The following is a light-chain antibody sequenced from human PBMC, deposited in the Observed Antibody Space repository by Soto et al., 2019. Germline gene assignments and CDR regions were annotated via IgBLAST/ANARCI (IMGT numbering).Light chain of an antibody. CDR1: SSDVGGYNY. Sequence: ALTQPRSVSGSPGQSVTISCTGTSSDVGGYNYVSWYQQHPGKAPKLMIYDVSKRPSGVPDRFSGSKSGNTASLTISGLQAEDEADYYWCSYAGSYTWVFGGGTKVTVL. CDR2: DVS. V-gene: IGLV2-11*01. CDR3: CSYAGSYTWV. J-gene: IGLJ3*02.